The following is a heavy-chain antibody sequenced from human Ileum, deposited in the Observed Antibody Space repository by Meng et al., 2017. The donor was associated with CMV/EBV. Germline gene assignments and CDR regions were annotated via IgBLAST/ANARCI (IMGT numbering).Heavy chain of an antibody. J-gene: IGHJ5*02. CDR3: ACGEVGHSKDGVCYTRWFDP. D-gene: IGHD2-8*01. V-gene: IGHV3-21*01. Sequence: GGSLRLSCAASGFTFSTYSMNWVRQAPGKGLEWVSSISPTGIYIYYTDSVKGRFTISRDNAANSLYLQMNSLRDEDTAVYYCACGEVGHSKDGVCYTRWFDPWGQGTLVTVSS. CDR2: ISPTGIYI. CDR1: GFTFSTYS.